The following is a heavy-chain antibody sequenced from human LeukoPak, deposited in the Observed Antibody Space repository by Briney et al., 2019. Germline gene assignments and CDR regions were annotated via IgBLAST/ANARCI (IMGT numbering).Heavy chain of an antibody. CDR3: ARDAIGSGSTDY. V-gene: IGHV4-34*01. Sequence: SETLSLTCAVYGGSFSGYYWSWIRKPPGKGLEWIGEINHSGSTNYNPSLKSRVTISVDTSKNQFSLKLSSVTAADTAVYYCARDAIGSGSTDYWGQGTLVTVSS. D-gene: IGHD3-10*01. CDR1: GGSFSGYY. CDR2: INHSGST. J-gene: IGHJ4*02.